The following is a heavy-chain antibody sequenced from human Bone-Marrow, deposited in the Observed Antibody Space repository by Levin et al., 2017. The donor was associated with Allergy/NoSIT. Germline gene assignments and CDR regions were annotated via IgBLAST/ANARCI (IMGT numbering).Heavy chain of an antibody. Sequence: GGSLRLSCSVSGLTYNFNMYAMHWVRQAPGKGLESVSSISSYGSYTYYADSVKGRFTISRDNSKNTLFLQMSSLRNEDTAVYYCVKGKEYCSGGSFQKYYFDSWGQGTLVSVSS. CDR3: VKGKEYCSGGSFQKYYFDS. CDR1: GLTYNFNMYA. D-gene: IGHD2-15*01. V-gene: IGHV3-64D*06. CDR2: ISSYGSYT. J-gene: IGHJ4*02.